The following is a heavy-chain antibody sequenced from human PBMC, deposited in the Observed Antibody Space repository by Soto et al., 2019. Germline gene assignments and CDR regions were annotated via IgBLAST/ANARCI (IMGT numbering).Heavy chain of an antibody. CDR2: IYPGDSDT. Sequence: PGESLKISCKGSGYRFTSYGIGWVRQMPGKGLEWMGIIYPGDSDTRYSPSFQGQVTISADKSTSTAYLQWSSLKASDTAMYYCAGGGVRGVITRTRDYYGMDVWGQGTTVTVSS. CDR3: AGGGVRGVITRTRDYYGMDV. V-gene: IGHV5-51*01. D-gene: IGHD3-10*01. CDR1: GYRFTSYG. J-gene: IGHJ6*02.